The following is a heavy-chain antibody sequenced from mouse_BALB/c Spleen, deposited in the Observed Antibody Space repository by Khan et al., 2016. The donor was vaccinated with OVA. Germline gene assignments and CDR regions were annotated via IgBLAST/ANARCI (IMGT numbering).Heavy chain of an antibody. CDR2: IYPSDSYS. J-gene: IGHJ3*01. CDR3: TREVVDASAFAY. D-gene: IGHD1-1*02. Sequence: QVQLQQPGIELVRPGASVKLSCKASGYTFTNYWINWVKQRPGQGLEWIGNIYPSDSYSNYNQRFKDKATLTVDKSSSNAYLLLSSPTSEDSAVDYCTREVVDASAFAYWGQGTLVTVPA. V-gene: IGHV1-69*02. CDR1: GYTFTNYW.